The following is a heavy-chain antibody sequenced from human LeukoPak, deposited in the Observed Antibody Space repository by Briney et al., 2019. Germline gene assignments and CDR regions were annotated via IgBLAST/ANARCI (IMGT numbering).Heavy chain of an antibody. D-gene: IGHD3-22*01. V-gene: IGHV1-69*05. CDR3: ARDRSYYDSGVYYSFDY. Sequence: GASVKVSCKASGGTFSSYVISWVRQAPGQGLGWMGGIIPIFGTANYAQKFQGRVTITTDESTSTAYMELSSLRSEDTAVYYCARDRSYYDSGVYYSFDYWGQGTLVTVSS. J-gene: IGHJ4*02. CDR1: GGTFSSYV. CDR2: IIPIFGTA.